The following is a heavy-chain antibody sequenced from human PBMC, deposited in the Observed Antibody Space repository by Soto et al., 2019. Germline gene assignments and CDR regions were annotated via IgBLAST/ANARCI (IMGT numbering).Heavy chain of an antibody. V-gene: IGHV3-23*01. CDR3: AKGSSSTQYLNYYFYHMDV. J-gene: IGHJ6*03. CDR2: IGGSGANT. D-gene: IGHD2-2*01. CDR1: GLTFPSYA. Sequence: LLESGGGLVQPGGSLRLSCAASGLTFPSYAMNWARQAPGKGLEWGSAIGGSGANTYYADPVKGRFTISRDNSKNTVYLQMNSLRAEDTAVYYCAKGSSSTQYLNYYFYHMDVWGKGTTVSVSS.